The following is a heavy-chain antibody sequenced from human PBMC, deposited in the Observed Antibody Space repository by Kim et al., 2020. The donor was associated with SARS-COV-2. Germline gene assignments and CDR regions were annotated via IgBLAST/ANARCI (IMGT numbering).Heavy chain of an antibody. CDR3: ARGGDYGSADY. V-gene: IGHV4-34*01. J-gene: IGHJ4*02. D-gene: IGHD3-10*01. Sequence: TVNPPLKSRVTISVDTSKNQFSLKLSSVTAADTAVYYCARGGDYGSADYWGQGTLVTVSS.